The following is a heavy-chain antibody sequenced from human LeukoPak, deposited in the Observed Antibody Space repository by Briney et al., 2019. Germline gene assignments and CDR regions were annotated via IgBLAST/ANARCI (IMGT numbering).Heavy chain of an antibody. D-gene: IGHD2-15*01. Sequence: GESLKISCKLSGYPFTTYWIGWVRQMSGKGLEWMGVIYPTDSDARYSPSFQGQVTISADKSISTAYLQWSSLKASDTAMYYCARLRPYCSGGSCQVSWFDPWGQGTLVTVSS. CDR1: GYPFTTYW. J-gene: IGHJ5*02. V-gene: IGHV5-51*01. CDR2: IYPTDSDA. CDR3: ARLRPYCSGGSCQVSWFDP.